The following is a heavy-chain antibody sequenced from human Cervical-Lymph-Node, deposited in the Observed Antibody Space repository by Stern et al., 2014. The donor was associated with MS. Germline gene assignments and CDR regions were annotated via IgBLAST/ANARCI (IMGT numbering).Heavy chain of an antibody. CDR3: ARQTTAWASDV. D-gene: IGHD1-14*01. Sequence: VQLVESGAELIRPGESLKLSCKGSGFKFSIYWIAWVRQMPGKGLEWVGIIYPVDSEARYSPSYQGQVTMAADKSTSTAYLQWSSLNASDTAMYFCARQTTAWASDVWGQGTLVTVSS. J-gene: IGHJ4*02. CDR2: IYPVDSEA. CDR1: GFKFSIYW. V-gene: IGHV5-51*01.